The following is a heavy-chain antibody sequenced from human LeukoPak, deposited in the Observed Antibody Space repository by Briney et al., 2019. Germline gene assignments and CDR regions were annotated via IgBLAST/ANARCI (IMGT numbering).Heavy chain of an antibody. Sequence: GRSLRLSCAASLYTFSIDGIHCGRQAPGKGLEWVALISYDGSYKYFADSVKGRFTISRDNSKNTLYLQMNRLRAKDTAVFYCASEGTSGWDAFDFWGQGTLVTVSS. CDR1: LYTFSIDG. D-gene: IGHD6-19*01. J-gene: IGHJ4*02. V-gene: IGHV3-30*03. CDR3: ASEGTSGWDAFDF. CDR2: ISYDGSYK.